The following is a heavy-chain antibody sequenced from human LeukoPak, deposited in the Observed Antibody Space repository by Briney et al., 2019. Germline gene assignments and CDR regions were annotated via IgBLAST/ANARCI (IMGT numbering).Heavy chain of an antibody. CDR2: ISGSPDST. D-gene: IGHD3-10*01. J-gene: IGHJ4*02. CDR3: AKDIGSYYDY. V-gene: IGHV3-23*01. CDR1: GFTFSIYA. Sequence: GGSLRLSCAASGFTFSIYAMSWVRQAPGKGLEWVSSISGSPDSTYYADSVKGRFTISRDNSKNTLYLEMNSLRAEDTAVYYCAKDIGSYYDYWGQGILVTVSS.